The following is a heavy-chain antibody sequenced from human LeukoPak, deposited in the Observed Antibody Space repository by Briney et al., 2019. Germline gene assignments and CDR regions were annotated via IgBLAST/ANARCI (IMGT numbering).Heavy chain of an antibody. CDR2: ISPKTGGT. Sequence: GASVKVSCKASGYTFTDYYLHWVRLAPGQGLEWMGWISPKTGGTHYAQKFQGRVTMTRDTSISTVFMELSRLRSDDTAVYYCARGLYGTRPDPWGQGTLVSVSS. V-gene: IGHV1-2*02. J-gene: IGHJ5*02. D-gene: IGHD3-10*01. CDR1: GYTFTDYY. CDR3: ARGLYGTRPDP.